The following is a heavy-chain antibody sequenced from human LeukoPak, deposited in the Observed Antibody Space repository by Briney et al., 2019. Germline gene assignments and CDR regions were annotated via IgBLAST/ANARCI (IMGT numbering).Heavy chain of an antibody. J-gene: IGHJ6*02. CDR2: ISYDGSNK. D-gene: IGHD3-3*01. CDR3: ARPFYDFWSGYWPYGMDV. V-gene: IGHV3-30-3*01. Sequence: GGSLRLSCVVSGFTFSNYAMHWVRQAPGKGLEWVAVISYDGSNKYYADSVKGRFTISRDNSKNTLYLQMNSLRAEDTAVYYCARPFYDFWSGYWPYGMDVWGQGTTVTVSS. CDR1: GFTFSNYA.